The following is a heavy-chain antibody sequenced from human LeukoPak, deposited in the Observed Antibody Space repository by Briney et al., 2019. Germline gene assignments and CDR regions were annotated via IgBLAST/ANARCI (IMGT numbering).Heavy chain of an antibody. CDR3: AKGSSGSYYYGMDV. D-gene: IGHD6-19*01. V-gene: IGHV3-48*04. J-gene: IGHJ6*02. CDR1: GFSFSRYS. CDR2: ISSSSSTM. Sequence: GGSLTLSCAASGFSFSRYSMNWVRQAPGKGLEWLSYISSSSSTMHYADSVKGRFTISRDNAKNSLYLQMNSLRAEDTALYYCAKGSSGSYYYGMDVWGQGTTVTVSS.